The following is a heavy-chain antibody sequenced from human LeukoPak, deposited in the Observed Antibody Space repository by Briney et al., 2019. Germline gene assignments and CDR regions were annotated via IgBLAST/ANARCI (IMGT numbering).Heavy chain of an antibody. V-gene: IGHV3-30*04. CDR1: GFTFSSYA. CDR3: ARSGYSSSFDY. CDR2: ISYDGGNK. D-gene: IGHD6-13*01. J-gene: IGHJ4*02. Sequence: GRSLKLSCAASGFTFSSYAMHWVRQAPGKGLEWVAVISYDGGNKYYADSVKGRFTISRDNSKNTLYLQMNSLRAEDTAVYYCARSGYSSSFDYWGQGTLVTVSS.